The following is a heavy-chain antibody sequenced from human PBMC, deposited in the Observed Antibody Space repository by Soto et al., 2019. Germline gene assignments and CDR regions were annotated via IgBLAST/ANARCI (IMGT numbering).Heavy chain of an antibody. D-gene: IGHD1-1*01. CDR2: ISWDSTTV. Sequence: EVQFVESGGGLVQPGRSLRLSCSASGFTFDNCAMHWVRQAPGQGREWVSGISWDSTTVGYADSVKGRFTISRDDAKNSLYLQMNSRRREDTALYYCVQGRYPTMATPLDHWGQGTLVPVSS. CDR3: VQGRYPTMATPLDH. V-gene: IGHV3-9*01. J-gene: IGHJ5*02. CDR1: GFTFDNCA.